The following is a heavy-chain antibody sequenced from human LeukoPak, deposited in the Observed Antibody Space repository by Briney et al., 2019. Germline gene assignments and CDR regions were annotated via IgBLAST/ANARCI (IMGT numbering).Heavy chain of an antibody. J-gene: IGHJ4*02. CDR1: GFTFSIYS. V-gene: IGHV3-21*01. Sequence: PGGSLRLSCAASGFTFSIYSMIWVRQAPGKGLEWVSYISSSSSHIYYADSVKGRFTISRDNAKNSLYLQMNSLRAEDTAVYYCARVPSNSFDYCGQGTLVTVSS. CDR2: ISSSSSHI. CDR3: ARVPSNSFDY. D-gene: IGHD6-6*01.